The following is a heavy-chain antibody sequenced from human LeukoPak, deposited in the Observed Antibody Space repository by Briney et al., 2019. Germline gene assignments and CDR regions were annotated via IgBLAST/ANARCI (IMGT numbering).Heavy chain of an antibody. Sequence: GGSLRLSCAAFGIAFDKNAMSWVRQAPGKGLEWVSTISHSGGATHYADSVKGRFTISRDNSKNTVSLQMSSLRVEDTAVYYCANFKGKDGIKDHFDYWGQGTLVTVSP. V-gene: IGHV3-23*01. CDR2: ISHSGGAT. D-gene: IGHD5-24*01. CDR3: ANFKGKDGIKDHFDY. CDR1: GIAFDKNA. J-gene: IGHJ4*02.